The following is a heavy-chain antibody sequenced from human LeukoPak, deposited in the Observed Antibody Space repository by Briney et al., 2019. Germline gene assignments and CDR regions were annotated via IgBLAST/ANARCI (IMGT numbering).Heavy chain of an antibody. CDR2: IYYGGST. D-gene: IGHD6-13*01. CDR1: GGSISSSSYY. J-gene: IGHJ5*02. CDR3: ARGRGIVAVGTSWFDP. Sequence: SETLSLTCTVSGGSISSSSYYWGWIRQPPGKGLEWIGSIYYGGSTYYNPSLKSRVTILVDTSKNQFSLKLSSVTAADTAVYYCARGRGIVAVGTSWFDPWGQGTLVTVSS. V-gene: IGHV4-39*07.